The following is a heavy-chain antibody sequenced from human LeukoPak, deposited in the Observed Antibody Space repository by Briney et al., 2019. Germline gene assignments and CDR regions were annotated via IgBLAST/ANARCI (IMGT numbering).Heavy chain of an antibody. Sequence: GGSLRLSCAASGFTFSSYSMNWVRQAPGKGLEWVSSISSSSSYIYYADSVKGRFTISRDNAKNSLYLQMNSLRAEDTAVYYCARGKDDFWSGLTLSYYFDYWGQGTLVTVSS. CDR3: ARGKDDFWSGLTLSYYFDY. CDR1: GFTFSSYS. J-gene: IGHJ4*02. D-gene: IGHD3-3*01. CDR2: ISSSSSYI. V-gene: IGHV3-21*01.